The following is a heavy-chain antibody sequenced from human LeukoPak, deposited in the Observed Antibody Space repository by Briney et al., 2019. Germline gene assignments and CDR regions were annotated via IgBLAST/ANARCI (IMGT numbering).Heavy chain of an antibody. V-gene: IGHV3-13*01. D-gene: IGHD1-26*01. CDR2: LGIAGDT. CDR1: GFTVSSYA. J-gene: IGHJ4*02. CDR3: ARQKQSHGNFDC. Sequence: GGSLRLSCAASGFTVSSYAMHWVCQPIGKGLEWVSALGIAGDTFYPGSVKGRFTISRENAKNSLYLQMNSLRAEDTAMYYCARQKQSHGNFDCWGQGTLVTVSS.